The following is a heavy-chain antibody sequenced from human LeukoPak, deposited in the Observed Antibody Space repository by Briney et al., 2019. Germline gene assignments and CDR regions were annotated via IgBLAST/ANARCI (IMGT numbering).Heavy chain of an antibody. J-gene: IGHJ5*02. D-gene: IGHD3-10*01. V-gene: IGHV1-18*01. CDR1: GYTFTSYG. Sequence: GASVKVSCKASGYTFTSYGISWVRQAPGQGLEWMGWISPYTGNTNYAQKLQGRVTMTTDTSTNTAYMELRSLRSDDTAVYYCARGGGYYGSGRRNPPHPWGQGTLVTVSS. CDR2: ISPYTGNT. CDR3: ARGGGYYGSGRRNPPHP.